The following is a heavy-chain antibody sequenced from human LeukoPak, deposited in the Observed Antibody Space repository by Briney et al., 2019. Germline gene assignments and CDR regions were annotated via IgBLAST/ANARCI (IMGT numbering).Heavy chain of an antibody. Sequence: GRSLRLSCAASGFTFSSYGMHWVRQAPGKGLEWVAVISYDGSNKYYADSVKGRFTVSRDNSKNTLYLQMNSLRGEDTAVYYCAKDPGKFWSGHDYWGQGTLVTVSS. D-gene: IGHD3-3*01. CDR2: ISYDGSNK. CDR1: GFTFSSYG. CDR3: AKDPGKFWSGHDY. V-gene: IGHV3-30*18. J-gene: IGHJ4*02.